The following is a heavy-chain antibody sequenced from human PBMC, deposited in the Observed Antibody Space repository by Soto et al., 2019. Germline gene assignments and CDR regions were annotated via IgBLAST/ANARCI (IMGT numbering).Heavy chain of an antibody. CDR3: AKERQQLVLYYLDY. Sequence: GGSLRLSCAASGFTFTTYAMYWVRQAPGKGLEWVAVISSDGNIKYYADSVKGRFTISRDNSRNTLYLQMNSLRAEDTAVYYCAKERQQLVLYYLDYCGQGPLVTVYS. J-gene: IGHJ4*02. D-gene: IGHD6-13*01. CDR2: ISSDGNIK. V-gene: IGHV3-30-3*01. CDR1: GFTFTTYA.